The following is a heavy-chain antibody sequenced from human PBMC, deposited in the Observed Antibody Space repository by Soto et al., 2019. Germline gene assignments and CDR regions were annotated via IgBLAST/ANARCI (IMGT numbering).Heavy chain of an antibody. D-gene: IGHD3-9*01. Sequence: PGGSLRLSCAASGFTFSSYWMSWVRQAPGKGLEWVANIKQDGSEKYYVDSVKGRFTISRDNAKNSLYLQMNSLRAEDTAVYYCARDRSFDWPNWFDPWGQGTLVTVSS. CDR3: ARDRSFDWPNWFDP. J-gene: IGHJ5*02. CDR2: IKQDGSEK. CDR1: GFTFSSYW. V-gene: IGHV3-7*01.